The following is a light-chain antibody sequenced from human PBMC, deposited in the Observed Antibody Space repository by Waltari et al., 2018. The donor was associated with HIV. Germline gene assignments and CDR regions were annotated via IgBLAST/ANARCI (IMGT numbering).Light chain of an antibody. J-gene: IGLJ2*01. V-gene: IGLV1-44*01. CDR2: TNT. CDR1: SPNLGDNT. CDR3: ATWDDSLNGHVV. Sequence: QSVLTQPPSASGTPGQRVTISCSGSSPNLGDNTVNWYQQLPGTAPKLLIYTNTQRPSGVPDRFSGSKSGTSASLAISGLQSEDEADYYCATWDDSLNGHVVFGGGTKLTVL.